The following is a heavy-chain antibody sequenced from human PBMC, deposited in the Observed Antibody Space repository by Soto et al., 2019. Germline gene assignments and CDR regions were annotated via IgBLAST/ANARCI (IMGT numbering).Heavy chain of an antibody. CDR1: GFTFSTYT. D-gene: IGHD1-26*01. J-gene: IGHJ5*02. V-gene: IGHV3-21*01. CDR2: ISSTSSYI. CDR3: ARDSGSWPSWFDP. Sequence: PGGSLRLSCAASGFTFSTYTLNWVRQAPGKGLEWVSSISSTSSYIYYADSMKGRFSISRDNAKNSLYLQMNSLRAEDTAVYYCARDSGSWPSWFDPWGQGTQVTVSS.